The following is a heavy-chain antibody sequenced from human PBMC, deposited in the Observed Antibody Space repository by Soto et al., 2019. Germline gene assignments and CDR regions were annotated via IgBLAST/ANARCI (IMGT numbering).Heavy chain of an antibody. J-gene: IGHJ6*02. V-gene: IGHV3-33*01. CDR2: IWYDGSNK. CDR3: ARAAEGRYYYYYGMDV. D-gene: IGHD3-10*01. Sequence: QVQLVESGGGVVQPGRSLRLSCAASGFTFSSYGMHWVRQAPGKGLEWVAVIWYDGSNKYYADSVKGRFTISRDNSKNTLYLQMNSLRAEDTAVYYCARAAEGRYYYYYGMDVWGQGTTVTVSS. CDR1: GFTFSSYG.